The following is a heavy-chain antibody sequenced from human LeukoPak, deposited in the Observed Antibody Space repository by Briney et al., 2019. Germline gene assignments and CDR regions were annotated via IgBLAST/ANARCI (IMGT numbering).Heavy chain of an antibody. CDR2: IKQDGSEA. J-gene: IGHJ4*02. CDR3: TRDALFGSGRTHLDF. D-gene: IGHD3-10*01. CDR1: EFTFYRYW. V-gene: IGHV3-7*04. Sequence: GGSLRLSCAASEFTFYRYWMSWVRQAPGKGLQWVANIKQDGSEAHYVDSVKGRFTISRDNAKNSLSLQMNSLNVDDTGVYFCTRDALFGSGRTHLDFWSQGTLVSVSS.